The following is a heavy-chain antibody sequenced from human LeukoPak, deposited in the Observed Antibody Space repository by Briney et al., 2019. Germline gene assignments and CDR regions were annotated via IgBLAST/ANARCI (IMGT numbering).Heavy chain of an antibody. CDR1: GFTFSSFA. V-gene: IGHV3-23*01. Sequence: PGGSLRLSCAASGFTFSSFAMNWVRQPPGKGLEWVSVTSGSGSDKYYADPVRGGFTISRDNSKTTLYLQIHSLRAEDTAVYYCVKALVVTAIRTYFDHWGQGTLVTVSS. CDR3: VKALVVTAIRTYFDH. J-gene: IGHJ4*02. CDR2: TSGSGSDK. D-gene: IGHD2-21*02.